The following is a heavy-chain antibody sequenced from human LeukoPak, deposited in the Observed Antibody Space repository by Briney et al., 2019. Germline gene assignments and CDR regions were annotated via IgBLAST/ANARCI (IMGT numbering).Heavy chain of an antibody. CDR3: ARAAGARTHYYFDH. CDR2: VSGSGGRT. Sequence: GGSLRLSCVASGFAFSAFAISWVRQAPGKGLEWVSAVSGSGGRTFYADSVRGRFTISRDNSKKTVFLQMDSLRAEDTAVYYCARAAGARTHYYFDHWGQGTLVPVSS. J-gene: IGHJ4*02. D-gene: IGHD1-26*01. CDR1: GFAFSAFA. V-gene: IGHV3-23*01.